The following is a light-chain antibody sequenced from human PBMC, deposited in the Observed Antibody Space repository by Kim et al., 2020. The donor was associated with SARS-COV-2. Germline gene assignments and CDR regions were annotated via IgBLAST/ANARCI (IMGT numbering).Light chain of an antibody. J-gene: IGLJ3*02. CDR2: REGSGGY. CDR1: SRHSSDI. V-gene: IGLV4-60*03. CDR3: GTWDSNTWV. Sequence: SSVKLTCTLSSRHSSDIIEWHQQQPVKGPRYLLKREGSGGYNKGSRVPDRCSGSSSGATRYLTISNLQSEDEADYYCGTWDSNTWVFGGGTQLTVL.